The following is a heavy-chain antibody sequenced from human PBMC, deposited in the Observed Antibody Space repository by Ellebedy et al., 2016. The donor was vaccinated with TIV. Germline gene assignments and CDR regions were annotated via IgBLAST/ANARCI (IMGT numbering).Heavy chain of an antibody. Sequence: GGSLRLXXAASGFTFSSYSMNWVRQAPGKGLEWVSYISSSSSTIYYADSVKGRFTISRDNAKNSLYLQMNSLRDEDTAVYYCVRGPYSSGHCDAFDVWGRGTVVTVSS. D-gene: IGHD3-22*01. CDR3: VRGPYSSGHCDAFDV. V-gene: IGHV3-48*02. J-gene: IGHJ3*01. CDR2: ISSSSSTI. CDR1: GFTFSSYS.